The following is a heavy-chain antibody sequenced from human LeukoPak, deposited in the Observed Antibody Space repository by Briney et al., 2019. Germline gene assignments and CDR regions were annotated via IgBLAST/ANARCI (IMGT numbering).Heavy chain of an antibody. CDR1: GGSFSGYY. D-gene: IGHD3-10*01. J-gene: IGHJ4*02. CDR2: INHSGST. CDR3: ARGIYTMVRGAIDY. Sequence: SETLSLTCAVYGGSFSGYYWSWIRQPPGKGLEWIGEINHSGSTNYNPSLKSRVTISVDTSKNQFSLKLSSVTAADTAVYYCARGIYTMVRGAIDYWGQGALVTVSS. V-gene: IGHV4-34*01.